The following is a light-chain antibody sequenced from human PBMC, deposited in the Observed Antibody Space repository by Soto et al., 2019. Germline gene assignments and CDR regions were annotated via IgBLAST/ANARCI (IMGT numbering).Light chain of an antibody. V-gene: IGKV1-27*01. CDR3: QKYNSGPRT. Sequence: ILITQSPSSVSASPGDRVTIPCRASQGISSYLAWYQQKPGKVPKLLIYAASILQSGVPSRFTGSGSGTDFTLIISNLQPEDVATYYCQKYNSGPRTFGQGTKVDIK. CDR1: QGISSY. J-gene: IGKJ1*01. CDR2: AAS.